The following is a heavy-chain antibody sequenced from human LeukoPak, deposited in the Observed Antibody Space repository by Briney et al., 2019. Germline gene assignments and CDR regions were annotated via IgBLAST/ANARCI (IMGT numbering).Heavy chain of an antibody. CDR3: ARAAESYDVFDY. CDR2: IIPISGTA. J-gene: IGHJ4*02. Sequence: GASVKVSCKASGGTFSSHAIAWVRQAPGQGPEWMGGIIPISGTANYAQKFQGRVTITTDESTSTAYMELSSLTSEDTAVYYCARAAESYDVFDYWGQGTPVTVSS. D-gene: IGHD3-22*01. V-gene: IGHV1-69*05. CDR1: GGTFSSHA.